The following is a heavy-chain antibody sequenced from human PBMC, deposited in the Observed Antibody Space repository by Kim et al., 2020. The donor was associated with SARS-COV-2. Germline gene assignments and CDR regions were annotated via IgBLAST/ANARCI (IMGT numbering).Heavy chain of an antibody. CDR1: GGTFSSYA. CDR2: IIPIFGTA. V-gene: IGHV1-69*13. Sequence: SVKVSCKASGGTFSSYAISWVRQAPGQGLEWMGGIIPIFGTANYAQKFQGRVTITADESTSTAYMELSSLRSEDTAVYYCARNELIAAAGTSRVAFDIWGQGTMVTVSS. D-gene: IGHD6-13*01. J-gene: IGHJ3*02. CDR3: ARNELIAAAGTSRVAFDI.